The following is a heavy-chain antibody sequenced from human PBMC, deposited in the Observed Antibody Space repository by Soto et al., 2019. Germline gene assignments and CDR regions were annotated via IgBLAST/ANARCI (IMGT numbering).Heavy chain of an antibody. Sequence: QVQLVQSGAEVKKPGASEKVSCKASGYTFTSYYMHWVRQAPGHGLEWMGIINPSVGSTSYAQKFQGRVTMTRDTSTSTVYMELSSLRSEDTAVYYCARSSPRIAAPRTQRFWFDPWGQGTLVTVSS. V-gene: IGHV1-46*01. D-gene: IGHD6-13*01. CDR1: GYTFTSYY. CDR2: INPSVGST. CDR3: ARSSPRIAAPRTQRFWFDP. J-gene: IGHJ5*02.